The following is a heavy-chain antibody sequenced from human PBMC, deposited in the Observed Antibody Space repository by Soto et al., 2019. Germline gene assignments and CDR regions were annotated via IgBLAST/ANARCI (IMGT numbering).Heavy chain of an antibody. V-gene: IGHV4-39*01. Sequence: SETLSLTCTVSGGSISSSSYYWGWIRQPPGKGLEWIGSIYYSGSTYYNPSLKSRVTISVDTSKNQFSRKLSSVTAADTAVYYCARRGIAAAGSGAFDIWGQGTMVTVSS. CDR1: GGSISSSSYY. J-gene: IGHJ3*02. CDR3: ARRGIAAAGSGAFDI. CDR2: IYYSGST. D-gene: IGHD6-13*01.